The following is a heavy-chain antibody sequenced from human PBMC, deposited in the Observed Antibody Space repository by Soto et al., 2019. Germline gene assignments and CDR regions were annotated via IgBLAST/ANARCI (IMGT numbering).Heavy chain of an antibody. CDR3: ARVPTGKYGVWNY. D-gene: IGHD2-8*01. CDR1: GFTFSSYW. Sequence: GGSLRLSCAASGFTFSSYWVHGVRQAPGKGLVWVSRINPGGSITAYADSVKGRFTISRDNAKNTLYLQMNSLRGDDTAVYYCARVPTGKYGVWNYWGQGTLVTVSS. J-gene: IGHJ4*02. V-gene: IGHV3-74*01. CDR2: INPGGSIT.